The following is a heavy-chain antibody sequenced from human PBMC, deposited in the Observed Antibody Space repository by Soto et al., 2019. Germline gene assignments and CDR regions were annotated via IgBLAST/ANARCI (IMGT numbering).Heavy chain of an antibody. Sequence: TLSLTCAVYGGSLSAYYWSWIRQPPGKGLEWIGEINPSGTTNYNPSLKSRVTISVDTSKNQFSLKLSSVTAADTAVYHCALAPAAHILHWGQGTLVTVSS. CDR1: GGSLSAYY. V-gene: IGHV4-34*01. CDR3: ALAPAAHILH. J-gene: IGHJ1*01. CDR2: INPSGTT. D-gene: IGHD2-2*01.